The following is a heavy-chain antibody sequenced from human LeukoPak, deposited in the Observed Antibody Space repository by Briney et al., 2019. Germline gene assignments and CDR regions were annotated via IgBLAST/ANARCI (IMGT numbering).Heavy chain of an antibody. CDR2: ISGSGSRI. D-gene: IGHD6-19*01. V-gene: IGHV3-48*03. CDR3: ARELKTSGFDP. CDR1: GFIFSSYE. Sequence: GGSLRLSCAASGFIFSSYEMNWVRQAPGKGLEWVSYISGSGSRIDYADSVQGRFTLSRDNARNSLFLQMDSLRVEDTALHYCARELKTSGFDPWGQGTLVTVSS. J-gene: IGHJ5*02.